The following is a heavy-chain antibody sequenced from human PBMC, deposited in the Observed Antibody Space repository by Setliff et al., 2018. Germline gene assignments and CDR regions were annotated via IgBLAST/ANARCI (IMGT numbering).Heavy chain of an antibody. V-gene: IGHV4-4*07. CDR1: GGSISSYY. D-gene: IGHD6-19*01. Sequence: TSETLSLTCTVSGGSISSYYWSWIRQPAGKGLEWIGHIYIGGSANYNPSLKSRVTMSIDTSKNQSSLKLNSVTAADMAVYYCAREQWLDPPGYYYMDVWGQGTTVTVSS. CDR3: AREQWLDPPGYYYMDV. CDR2: IYIGGSA. J-gene: IGHJ6*03.